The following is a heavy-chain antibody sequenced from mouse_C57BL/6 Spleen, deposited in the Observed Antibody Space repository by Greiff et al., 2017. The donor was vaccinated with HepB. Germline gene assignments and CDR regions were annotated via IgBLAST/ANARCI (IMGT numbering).Heavy chain of an antibody. J-gene: IGHJ3*01. CDR2: IYPGDGDT. CDR1: GYAFSSSW. V-gene: IGHV1-82*01. D-gene: IGHD2-5*01. CDR3: ADYSNYD. Sequence: QVQLQQSGPELVKPGASVKISCKASGYAFSSSWMNWVKQRPGKGLEWIGRIYPGDGDTNYNGKFKGKATLTADKSSSTAYMQLSSLTSADSAVYFCADYSNYDWGQGTLVTVSA.